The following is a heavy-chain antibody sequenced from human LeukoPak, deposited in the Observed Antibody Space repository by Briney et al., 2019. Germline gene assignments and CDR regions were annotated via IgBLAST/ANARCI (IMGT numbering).Heavy chain of an antibody. D-gene: IGHD5-12*01. Sequence: PGGSLRLSCAASGFTFSSFWMTWVRQAPGKGLEWVANINQDGSEKYYVDSVKGRFTISRDNAKNSVYLQMNSVRAEDTAVYYCARDGGVSGYDLLDYWGQGTLVTVSS. CDR1: GFTFSSFW. CDR3: ARDGGVSGYDLLDY. V-gene: IGHV3-7*01. CDR2: INQDGSEK. J-gene: IGHJ4*02.